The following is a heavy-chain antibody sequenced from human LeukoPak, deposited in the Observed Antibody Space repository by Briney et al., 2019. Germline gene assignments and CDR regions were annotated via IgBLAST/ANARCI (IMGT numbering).Heavy chain of an antibody. CDR1: GYSISSGYY. J-gene: IGHJ4*02. D-gene: IGHD4-17*01. CDR3: AKEGDYGDGGRIDY. V-gene: IGHV4-38-2*02. CDR2: IYHSGST. Sequence: PSETLSLTCTVSGYSISSGYYWGWIRQPPGKGLEWIGSIYHSGSTYYNPSLKSRVTIAVETSKNQFSLKLSSVTAADTAVYYCAKEGDYGDGGRIDYWGQGTLVTVSS.